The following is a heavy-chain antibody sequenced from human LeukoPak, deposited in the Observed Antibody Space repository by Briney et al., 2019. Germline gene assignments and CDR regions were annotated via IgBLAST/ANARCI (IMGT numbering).Heavy chain of an antibody. J-gene: IGHJ6*03. V-gene: IGHV3-30*18. CDR1: GFTFSSYG. CDR2: ISYDGSNK. CDR3: AKDEGWFGESVYYYYYMDV. Sequence: SGGSLRLSCAASGFTFSSYGMHWVRQAPGKGLEWVAVISYDGSNKYYADSVKGRFTISRDNSKNTLYLQMNSLRSEDTAVYYCAKDEGWFGESVYYYYYMDVWGKGTTVTVSS. D-gene: IGHD3-10*01.